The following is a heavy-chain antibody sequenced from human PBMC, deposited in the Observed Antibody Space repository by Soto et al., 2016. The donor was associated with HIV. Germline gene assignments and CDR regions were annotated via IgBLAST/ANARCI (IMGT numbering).Heavy chain of an antibody. D-gene: IGHD2-21*02. CDR2: IDSAGDS. CDR3: VREVTHDAFDV. J-gene: IGHJ3*01. V-gene: IGHV3-13*04. Sequence: EVQLVESGGHLVQPGGSLRLSCEASGFIFSDYDMHWVRQVRGKGLEWVSGIDSAGDSYYSVSVKGRFSISREIAKNSLYLQMNSLRAGDTAVYYCVREVTHDAFDVWGQGTIVTVSS. CDR1: GFIFSDYD.